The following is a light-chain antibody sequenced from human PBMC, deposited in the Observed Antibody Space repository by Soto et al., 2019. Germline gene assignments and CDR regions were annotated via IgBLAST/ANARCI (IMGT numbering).Light chain of an antibody. CDR2: DAS. CDR3: QQYNNWPPTWT. Sequence: EIVMTQSPATLSVSPGERATLSCRASQTIGSNLAWYQQKPGQPPRLLIYDASTRATDIPARFTGSGSETEFTLTISSLQSEDFAVFYCQQYNNWPPTWTFGQGTKVDIK. CDR1: QTIGSN. V-gene: IGKV3-15*01. J-gene: IGKJ1*01.